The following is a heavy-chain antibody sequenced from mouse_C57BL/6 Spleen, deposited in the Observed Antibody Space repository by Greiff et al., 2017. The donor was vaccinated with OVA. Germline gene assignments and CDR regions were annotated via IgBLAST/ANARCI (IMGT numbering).Heavy chain of an antibody. CDR3: VRHEGYYAMDY. J-gene: IGHJ4*01. V-gene: IGHV10-1*01. Sequence: GGGLVQPKGSLKLSCAASGFSFNTYAMNWVRPAPGKGLEWVARIRSKSNNYATYYADSVKDRFTISRDDSESMLYLQMNNLKTEDTAMYYCVRHEGYYAMDYWGQGTSVTVSS. CDR2: IRSKSNNYAT. CDR1: GFSFNTYA.